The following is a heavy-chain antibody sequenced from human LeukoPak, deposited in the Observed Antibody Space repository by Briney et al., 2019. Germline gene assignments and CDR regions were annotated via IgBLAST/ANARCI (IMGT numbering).Heavy chain of an antibody. CDR3: ARGHYGLDV. Sequence: GGSLRLSCAASGFTFSDHYMSWIRQTPGKGLEWVSYIYNSASNTYYADSMKGRFTISRDNAKNVLYLQMNNLRVEDTAVYYCARGHYGLDVWGQGTTVTVSS. J-gene: IGHJ6*02. V-gene: IGHV3-11*01. CDR1: GFTFSDHY. CDR2: IYNSASNT.